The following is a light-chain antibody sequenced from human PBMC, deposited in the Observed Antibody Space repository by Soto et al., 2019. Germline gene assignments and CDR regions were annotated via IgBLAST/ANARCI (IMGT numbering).Light chain of an antibody. Sequence: DIQMTQSPSSLSASVGDRVTITCRTSQTVSNNLNWYQRKPGKAPSLLIYASSTLQSGVPSRFIGSGSETEFTLTISSLQPEDSATYYCQQDNMTPFTFGPGTKVDI. CDR2: ASS. CDR3: QQDNMTPFT. CDR1: QTVSNN. V-gene: IGKV1-39*01. J-gene: IGKJ3*01.